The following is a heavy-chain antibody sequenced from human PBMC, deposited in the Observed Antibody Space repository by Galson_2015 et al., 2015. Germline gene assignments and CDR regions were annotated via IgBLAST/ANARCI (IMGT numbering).Heavy chain of an antibody. V-gene: IGHV3-13*01. CDR2: IGTAGDT. D-gene: IGHD7-27*01. CDR3: ARDALTGDSRQFDY. J-gene: IGHJ4*02. Sequence: SLRLSCAASGFTFSSYDMHWVRQATGKGLEWVSAIGTAGDTYYPGSVKGRFTISRENAKNSLYLQMNSLRAGDTAVYYCARDALTGDSRQFDYWGQGTLVTVSS. CDR1: GFTFSSYD.